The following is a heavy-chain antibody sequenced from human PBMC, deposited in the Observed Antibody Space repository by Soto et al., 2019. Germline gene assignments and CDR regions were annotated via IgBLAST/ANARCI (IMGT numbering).Heavy chain of an antibody. CDR2: IYYSGST. V-gene: IGHV4-31*03. J-gene: IGHJ5*02. CDR3: ARETTMVREGNWFDP. D-gene: IGHD3-10*01. Sequence: SETMSLTCTVSGGSISSGVYYWSWIRHHPGKGLEWIGYIYYSGSTYYNPSLKSRVTISVDTSKNQFSLKLSSVTAADTAVYYCARETTMVREGNWFDPWGQGTLVTVSS. CDR1: GGSISSGVYY.